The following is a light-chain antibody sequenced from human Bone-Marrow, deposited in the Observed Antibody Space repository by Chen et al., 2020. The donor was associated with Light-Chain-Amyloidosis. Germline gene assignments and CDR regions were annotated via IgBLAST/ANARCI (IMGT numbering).Light chain of an antibody. CDR2: EVS. Sequence: QSALTQPPSASWSPGQSVTISGTGTNSHVGRYDYVSWYQQHPGKAPKFLIYEVSKRSSGVPDRFSGSKSGNTASLTVSGLQAEDEADYYCCSYAGDSWVFGGGTKLTVL. V-gene: IGLV2-8*01. J-gene: IGLJ3*02. CDR3: CSYAGDSWV. CDR1: NSHVGRYDY.